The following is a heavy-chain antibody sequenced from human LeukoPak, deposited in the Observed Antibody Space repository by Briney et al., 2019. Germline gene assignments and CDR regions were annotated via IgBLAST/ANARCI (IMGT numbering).Heavy chain of an antibody. CDR1: GGSISSYY. Sequence: TASETLSLTCTVSGGSISSYYWSWIRQPPGKGLEWIGYIYYSGSTNYNPSLKSRVTISVDTSKNQFSLKLSSVTAADTAVYYCARGPYYYGSGSYYNVLNLVYWGQGTLVTVSS. D-gene: IGHD3-10*01. J-gene: IGHJ4*02. CDR2: IYYSGST. CDR3: ARGPYYYGSGSYYNVLNLVY. V-gene: IGHV4-59*01.